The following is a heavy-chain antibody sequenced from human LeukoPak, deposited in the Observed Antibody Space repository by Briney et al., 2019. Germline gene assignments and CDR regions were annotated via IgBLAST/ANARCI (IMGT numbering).Heavy chain of an antibody. CDR3: ARYHSSSWYYGDYGMDV. J-gene: IGHJ6*04. CDR1: GGSISSYY. D-gene: IGHD6-13*01. Sequence: PSETLSLTCTVSGGSISSYYWSWIRQPPGKGLEWIGYIYYSGSTNYNPPLNSRVTISVDTSTNQFSLKLSSVTAADTAVYYCARYHSSSWYYGDYGMDVWGKGTTVTVSS. CDR2: IYYSGST. V-gene: IGHV4-59*01.